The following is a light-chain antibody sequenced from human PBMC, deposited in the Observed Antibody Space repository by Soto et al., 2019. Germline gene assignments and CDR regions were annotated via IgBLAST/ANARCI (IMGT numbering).Light chain of an antibody. CDR2: DSS. Sequence: EIRMTQSPATLSVSPGDNATLSCRASQSVSSHVVWYQQKPGQAPRLLISDSSTRAPGIPARFSGSGSGTEFPLPISSLQSDDFAVYYCQQFGDWPSFGLGTKVEF. V-gene: IGKV3D-15*01. CDR1: QSVSSH. J-gene: IGKJ1*01. CDR3: QQFGDWPS.